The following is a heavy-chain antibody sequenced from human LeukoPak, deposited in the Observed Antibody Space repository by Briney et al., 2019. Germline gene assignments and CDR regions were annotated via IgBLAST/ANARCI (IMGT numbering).Heavy chain of an antibody. J-gene: IGHJ4*02. V-gene: IGHV5-51*01. CDR1: GYSFTSYW. CDR3: ARTSIPSGSYSR. D-gene: IGHD1-26*01. CDR2: IYPADSDT. Sequence: GESLKISCKGSGYSFTSYWIAWVRQMPGKGLEWMGVIYPADSDTRYSPSFQGQVTISADKSINTAYLQWSSPKASDTAMYYCARTSIPSGSYSRWGQGTLVTVSS.